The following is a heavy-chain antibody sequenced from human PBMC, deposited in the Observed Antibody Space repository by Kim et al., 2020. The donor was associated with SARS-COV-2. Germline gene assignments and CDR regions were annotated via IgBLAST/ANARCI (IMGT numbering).Heavy chain of an antibody. J-gene: IGHJ4*02. CDR3: ATHKRFADYVDY. V-gene: IGHV4-39*07. CDR2: IHYSGNT. Sequence: SETLSLTCTVSGGSISNNNYFWVWIRQSPGKGLEWIGSIHYSGNTYYNPSLGGRVTISADMSKNQFSLKLNSVTAADTAVYYCATHKRFADYVDYWGQG. CDR1: GGSISNNNYF. D-gene: IGHD3-16*01.